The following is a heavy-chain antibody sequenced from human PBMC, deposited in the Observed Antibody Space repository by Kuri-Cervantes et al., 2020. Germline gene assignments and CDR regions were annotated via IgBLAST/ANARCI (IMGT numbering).Heavy chain of an antibody. CDR1: GGSISSSSYY. Sequence: SETLSLTCTVSGGSISSSSYYWGWIRQPPGKGLEWIGEINHSGSTNYNPSLKSRVTISVDTSKNQFSLKLSSVTAADTAVYYCARGRSRSSSRFFDYWGQGTLVTDSS. CDR3: ARGRSRSSSRFFDY. CDR2: INHSGST. V-gene: IGHV4-39*07. D-gene: IGHD6-13*01. J-gene: IGHJ4*02.